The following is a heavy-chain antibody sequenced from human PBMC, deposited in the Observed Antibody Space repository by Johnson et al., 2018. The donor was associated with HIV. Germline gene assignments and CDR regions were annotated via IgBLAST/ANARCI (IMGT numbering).Heavy chain of an antibody. CDR1: GFTFSSYD. CDR3: ARAQEGINYYDSSGYRMFGAFDI. CDR2: IGTAGDT. D-gene: IGHD3-22*01. Sequence: VQLLESGGGLVQPGGSLRLSCAASGFTFSSYDMHWVRQATGKGLELVSAIGTAGDTYYRGSVKGRFTISRENAKNSLYLQMNSLRAGDTAVYYCARAQEGINYYDSSGYRMFGAFDIWGQGTMVTVSS. J-gene: IGHJ3*02. V-gene: IGHV3-13*01.